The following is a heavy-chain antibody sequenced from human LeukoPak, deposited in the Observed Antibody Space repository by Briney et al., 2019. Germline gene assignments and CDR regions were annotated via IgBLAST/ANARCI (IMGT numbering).Heavy chain of an antibody. CDR1: GGTFSSYA. D-gene: IGHD5-24*01. CDR3: ARGEMATINYFDY. J-gene: IGHJ4*02. CDR2: IIPIFGTA. V-gene: IGHV1-69*05. Sequence: GASVKVSCKASGGTFSSYAISWVRQAPGQGLEWMGGIIPIFGTANYAQKFQGRVTITTDESTSTAYMELSSLRSEDTAVYYCARGEMATINYFDYWGQGTLVTVSS.